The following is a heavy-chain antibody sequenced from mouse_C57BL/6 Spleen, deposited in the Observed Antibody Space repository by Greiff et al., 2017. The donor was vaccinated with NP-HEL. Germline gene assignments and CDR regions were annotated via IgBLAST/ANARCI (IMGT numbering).Heavy chain of an antibody. V-gene: IGHV1-59*01. CDR3: ARSLDSSGYDY. Sequence: QVQLQQPGAELVRPGTSVKLSCKASGYTFTSYWMHWVKQRPGQGLEWIGVIDPSDSYTNYNQKFKGKATLTVDTSSSTAYMQLSSLTSEDSAVYYCARSLDSSGYDYWGQGTTLTVSS. CDR1: GYTFTSYW. J-gene: IGHJ2*01. D-gene: IGHD3-2*02. CDR2: IDPSDSYT.